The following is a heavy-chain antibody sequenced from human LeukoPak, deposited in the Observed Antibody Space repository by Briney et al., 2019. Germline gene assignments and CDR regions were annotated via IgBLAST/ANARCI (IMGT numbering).Heavy chain of an antibody. V-gene: IGHV4-61*08. CDR2: IYYSGST. CDR3: ARHRDTAMVHFDY. J-gene: IGHJ4*02. Sequence: SQTLSLTCTVSGASVSSRDYYWSWIRQPPGKGLEWIGYIYYSGSTNYNPSLKSRVTISVDTSKNQFSLKLSSVTAADTAVYYCARHRDTAMVHFDYWGQGTLVTVSS. CDR1: GASVSSRDYY. D-gene: IGHD5-18*01.